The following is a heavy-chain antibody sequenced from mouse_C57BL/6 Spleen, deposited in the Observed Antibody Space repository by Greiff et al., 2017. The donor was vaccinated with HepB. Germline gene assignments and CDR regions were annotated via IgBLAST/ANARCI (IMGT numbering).Heavy chain of an antibody. CDR1: GFTFSDYG. J-gene: IGHJ4*01. CDR3: ARGTTVVPHYAMDY. CDR2: ISSGSSTI. D-gene: IGHD1-1*01. V-gene: IGHV5-17*01. Sequence: DVKLVESGGGLVKPGGSLKLSCAASGFTFSDYGMHWVRQAPEKGLEWVAYISSGSSTIYYADTVKGRFTISRDNAKNTLFLQMTSLRSEDTAMYYCARGTTVVPHYAMDYWGQGTSVTVSS.